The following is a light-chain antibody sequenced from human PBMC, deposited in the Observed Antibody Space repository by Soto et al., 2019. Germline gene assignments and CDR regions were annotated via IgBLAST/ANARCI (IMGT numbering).Light chain of an antibody. J-gene: IGKJ4*01. V-gene: IGKV3-15*01. CDR2: GAS. CDR3: HQYNNWPPIT. Sequence: EIVMTQSPATLSVSPGDRATLSCRASQSVSGNLAWYQQKPGQAPRLLIYGASTRATGIPARFSGSGSGTEFTRTISSLQSEDFAVYYCHQYNNWPPITFGGGTKVEIK. CDR1: QSVSGN.